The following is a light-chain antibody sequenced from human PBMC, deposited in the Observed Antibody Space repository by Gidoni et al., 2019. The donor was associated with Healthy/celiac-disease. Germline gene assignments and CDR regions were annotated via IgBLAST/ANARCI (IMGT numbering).Light chain of an antibody. V-gene: IGLV3-25*03. CDR1: ALPKQY. Sequence: SYELTQPPSVSVPPGQTARITCSGDALPKQYAYWYQQKPGQAPVLVIYKDSERPSGIPERFSGSSSGTTVTLTISGGQAEDEADYYWQSADSSGTYVVFGGGTKLTVL. J-gene: IGLJ2*01. CDR3: QSADSSGTYVV. CDR2: KDS.